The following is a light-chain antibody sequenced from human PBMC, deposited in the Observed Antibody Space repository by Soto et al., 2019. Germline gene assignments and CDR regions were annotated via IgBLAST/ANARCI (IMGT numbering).Light chain of an antibody. CDR2: AAS. V-gene: IGKV1-39*01. J-gene: IGKJ5*01. CDR3: QQSYSTPIT. CDR1: QSIYNY. Sequence: IQMTQSPPSLSASVGDRVIITCLTSQSIYNYLNWYQQKPGKAPKLLIYAASTLQSGVPSRFSASGSGTDFTLTISSLQPEDFATYYCQQSYSTPITFGQGTRLEIK.